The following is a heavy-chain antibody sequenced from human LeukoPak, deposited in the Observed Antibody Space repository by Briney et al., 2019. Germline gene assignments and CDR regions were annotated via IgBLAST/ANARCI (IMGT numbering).Heavy chain of an antibody. CDR1: GFTFSSYA. V-gene: IGHV3-23*01. CDR3: AKSLPTYYGDPYYFDY. Sequence: GGSLRLSCAASGFTFSSYAMSWVRQAPGKGLEWVSAISGSGGSTYYADSVKGRFTISRDNSKNTPYLQMISLRAEDTAVYYCAKSLPTYYGDPYYFDYWGQGTLVTVSS. CDR2: ISGSGGST. D-gene: IGHD4-17*01. J-gene: IGHJ4*02.